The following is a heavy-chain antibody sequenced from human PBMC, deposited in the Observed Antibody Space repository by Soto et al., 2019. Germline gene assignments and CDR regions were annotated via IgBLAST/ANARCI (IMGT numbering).Heavy chain of an antibody. J-gene: IGHJ4*02. Sequence: EVQLVESGGGLVQFGGSLRLSCAASGFTFSSYWMHWVRQVPGKGLVWVSRIKGDETNTGYADSVKGRFTISRDNVKNTLYLQMNSLRAEHSAVYYCARGLSGYYGFDYWGQGTLVTVSS. CDR1: GFTFSSYW. D-gene: IGHD5-12*01. V-gene: IGHV3-74*01. CDR3: ARGLSGYYGFDY. CDR2: IKGDETNT.